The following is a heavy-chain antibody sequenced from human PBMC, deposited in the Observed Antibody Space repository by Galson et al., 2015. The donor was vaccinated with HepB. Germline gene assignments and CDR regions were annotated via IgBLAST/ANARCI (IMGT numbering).Heavy chain of an antibody. D-gene: IGHD1-14*01. V-gene: IGHV3-66*01. CDR2: IQSGDKK. CDR1: GFTVSGTY. J-gene: IGHJ3*01. CDR3: AVSRTPGGFDF. Sequence: SLRLSCAASGFTVSGTYMIWVRQAPGKGLECVSLIQSGDKKYYIDSVKGRFTISRDNSLNTMSLQLNSLRAEDSGVYYCAVSRTPGGFDFWGQGTMVTVSS.